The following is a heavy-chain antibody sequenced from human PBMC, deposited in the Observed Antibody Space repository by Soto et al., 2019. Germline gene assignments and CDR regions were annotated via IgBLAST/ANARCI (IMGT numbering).Heavy chain of an antibody. V-gene: IGHV3-23*01. CDR3: AKDSGPQQLVLGAHLGYYGMGF. CDR2: ISGSGGST. J-gene: IGHJ6*01. D-gene: IGHD6-13*01. CDR1: GFTFSSYA. Sequence: GGSLRLSCAASGFTFSSYAMSWVRHAPGKGLEWVSAISGSGGSTYYADSVKGRFTISRDNSKNTLYLQMNSLSAEDTAVYYCAKDSGPQQLVLGAHLGYYGMGFLEQGTTVIFAS.